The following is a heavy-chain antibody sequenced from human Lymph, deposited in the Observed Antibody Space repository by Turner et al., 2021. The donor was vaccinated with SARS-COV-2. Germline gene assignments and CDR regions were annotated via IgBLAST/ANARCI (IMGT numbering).Heavy chain of an antibody. CDR2: IAYDGSDK. V-gene: IGHV3-30*04. CDR3: ARDRDSSGWVDY. CDR1: GFPFSSYA. D-gene: IGHD3-22*01. J-gene: IGHJ4*02. Sequence: QVQLVESGGGVVQPGRSLRLSCAASGFPFSSYAMHWVRQAPGKGLEWVAFIAYDGSDKYYADSVKGGFTFSRDNSKNTLYLQMNSLRAEDTAVYYCARDRDSSGWVDYWGQGTLVTVSS.